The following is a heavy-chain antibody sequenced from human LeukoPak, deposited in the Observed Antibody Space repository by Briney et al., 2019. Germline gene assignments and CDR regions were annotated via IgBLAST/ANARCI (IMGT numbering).Heavy chain of an antibody. CDR1: GGSVSSGSYY. Sequence: SETLSLTCTVSGGSVSSGSYYWSWIRQPPGKGLEWIGCIYYSGSTNYNPSLKSRVTISVDTSKNQFSLKLSSVTAADTAVYYCARAAERDYGDPDAFDIWGQGTMVTVSS. CDR2: IYYSGST. V-gene: IGHV4-61*01. J-gene: IGHJ3*02. CDR3: ARAAERDYGDPDAFDI. D-gene: IGHD4-17*01.